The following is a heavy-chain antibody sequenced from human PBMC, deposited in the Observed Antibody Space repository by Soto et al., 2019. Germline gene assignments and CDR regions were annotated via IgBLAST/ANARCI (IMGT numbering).Heavy chain of an antibody. Sequence: PXGCLRLSCPASGFASSSSEMNWVRQAPGKGLEWVSYISSSGSTIYYADSVKGRFTISRDNAKNSLYLQMKSLRAEDTAVYYCARDLPLTWLHALDIWGQGTMVTVSS. CDR3: ARDLPLTWLHALDI. J-gene: IGHJ3*02. V-gene: IGHV3-48*03. CDR2: ISSSGSTI. CDR1: GFASSSSE. D-gene: IGHD5-18*01.